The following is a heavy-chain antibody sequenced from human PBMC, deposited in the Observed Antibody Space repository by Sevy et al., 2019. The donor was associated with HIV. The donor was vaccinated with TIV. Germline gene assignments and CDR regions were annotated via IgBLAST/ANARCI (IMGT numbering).Heavy chain of an antibody. CDR1: GGTFSSYA. CDR3: ARVLNYYYGMDD. CDR2: IIPIFGTA. J-gene: IGHJ6*02. V-gene: IGHV1-69*13. Sequence: ASVKVSCKASGGTFSSYAISWVRQAPGQGLEWMGGIIPIFGTANYGQKFQGRVTITADESTSTAYMELSSLRSEDTAVYYCARVLNYYYGMDDWGQGTTVTVSS.